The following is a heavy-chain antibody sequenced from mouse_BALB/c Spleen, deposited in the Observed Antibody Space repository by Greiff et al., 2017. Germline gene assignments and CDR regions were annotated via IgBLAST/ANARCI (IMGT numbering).Heavy chain of an antibody. CDR2: INSNGGST. J-gene: IGHJ4*01. Sequence: EVQLVESGGGLVQPGGSLKLSCAASGFTFSSYGMSWVRQTPDKRLELVATINSNGGSTYYPDSVKGRFTISRDNAKNTLYLQMSSLKSEDTAMYYCAREGAYGNYGAMDYWGQGTSVTVSS. D-gene: IGHD2-1*01. CDR1: GFTFSSYG. V-gene: IGHV5-6-3*01. CDR3: AREGAYGNYGAMDY.